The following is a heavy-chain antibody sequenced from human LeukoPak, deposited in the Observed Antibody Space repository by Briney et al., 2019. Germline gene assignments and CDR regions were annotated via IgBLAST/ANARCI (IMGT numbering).Heavy chain of an antibody. D-gene: IGHD3-9*01. CDR3: ACTYYDILTGYYPFDY. CDR1: DGSISSSSYY. CDR2: IYYIGST. J-gene: IGHJ4*02. V-gene: IGHV4-39*07. Sequence: SETLSLTCTVSDGSISSSSYYWGWIRQPPGKGLEWIGSIYYIGSTYYNPSLKSRVTISVDTSKNQFSLKLSSVTAADTAVYYCACTYYDILTGYYPFDYWGQGTLVTVSS.